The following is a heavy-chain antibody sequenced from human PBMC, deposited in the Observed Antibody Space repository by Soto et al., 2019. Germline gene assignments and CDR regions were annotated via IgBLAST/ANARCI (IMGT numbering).Heavy chain of an antibody. D-gene: IGHD3-10*01. CDR3: AKTDRGENAYYFDY. CDR2: ISGSGGST. J-gene: IGHJ4*02. V-gene: IGHV3-23*01. CDR1: GFTFSSYA. Sequence: GGSLRLSCAASGFTFSSYAMSWVRQAPGKGLEWVSAISGSGGSTYYADSVKGRFTISRDNSKNTLYLQMNSLRAEDTAEYYCAKTDRGENAYYFDYWGQGTLVTVSS.